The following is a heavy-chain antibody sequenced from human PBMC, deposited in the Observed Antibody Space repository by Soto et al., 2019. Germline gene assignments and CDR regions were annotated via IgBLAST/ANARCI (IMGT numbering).Heavy chain of an antibody. D-gene: IGHD3-10*01. CDR2: IDPSDSYT. CDR1: GYSFTSYW. J-gene: IGHJ6*02. CDR3: ARHNYYGSGSQHDEYYGMDV. V-gene: IGHV5-10-1*01. Sequence: PXESRKISCKGSGYSFTSYWISWVRQMPGKGLEWMGRIDPSDSYTKYSPSFQGHVTISADKSFSTAYLQWSSLKASDTAMYYCARHNYYGSGSQHDEYYGMDVWGQGNTVTVSS.